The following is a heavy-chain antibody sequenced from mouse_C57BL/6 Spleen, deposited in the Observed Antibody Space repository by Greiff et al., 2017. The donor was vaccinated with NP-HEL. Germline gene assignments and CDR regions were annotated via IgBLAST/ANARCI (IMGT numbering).Heavy chain of an antibody. D-gene: IGHD1-1*01. Sequence: VQLVESGAELARPGASVKLSCKASGYTFTSYGISWVKQRTGQGLEWIGEIYPRSGNTYYNEKFKGKATLTADKSSSTAYMELRSLTSEDSAVYFCARDGSSPLYAMDYWGQGTSVTVSS. V-gene: IGHV1-81*01. CDR1: GYTFTSYG. CDR3: ARDGSSPLYAMDY. J-gene: IGHJ4*01. CDR2: IYPRSGNT.